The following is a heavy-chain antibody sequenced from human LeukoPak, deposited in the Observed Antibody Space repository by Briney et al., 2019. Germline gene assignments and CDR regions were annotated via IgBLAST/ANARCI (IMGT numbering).Heavy chain of an antibody. CDR3: ARPRSGQYYFDY. Sequence: SETLSLTCTLSGGSISSSRYYWSWIRQPPGKGLEWIGSIYYNGNTYYNPSLKSRVTISVDTSKNQFSLKLTSVTAADKAVYYCARPRSGQYYFDYWGQGTLVTVSS. CDR2: IYYNGNT. J-gene: IGHJ4*02. D-gene: IGHD2-15*01. CDR1: GGSISSSRYY. V-gene: IGHV4-39*01.